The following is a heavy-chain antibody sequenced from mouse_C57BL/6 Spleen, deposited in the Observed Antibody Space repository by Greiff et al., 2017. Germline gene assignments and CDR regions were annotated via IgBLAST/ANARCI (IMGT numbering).Heavy chain of an antibody. CDR2: INPYNGGT. D-gene: IGHD1-1*01. J-gene: IGHJ2*01. V-gene: IGHV1-19*01. CDR3: ASGPFTTVVAGDFDY. CDR1: GYTFTDYY. Sequence: EVQLQQSGPVLVKPGASVKMSCKASGYTFTDYYMNWVKQSHGKSLEWIGVINPYNGGTSYNQKFKGKATLTVDKSSSTAYMELNSLTSEDSAVYYCASGPFTTVVAGDFDYWGQGTTLTVSS.